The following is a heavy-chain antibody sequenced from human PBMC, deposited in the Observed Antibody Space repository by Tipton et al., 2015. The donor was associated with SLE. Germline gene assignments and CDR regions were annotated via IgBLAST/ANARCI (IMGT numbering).Heavy chain of an antibody. D-gene: IGHD3-10*01. CDR1: GGSISSYY. J-gene: IGHJ4*02. CDR3: ARDLAGRGGHYFDY. V-gene: IGHV4-59*01. Sequence: TLSLTCTVSGGSISSYYWSWIRQPPGKGLEWIGYIYYSGSTNYNPSLKSRVTISVDTSKNHFSLKLSSVTAADTAVYYCARDLAGRGGHYFDYWGQGTLVTVSS. CDR2: IYYSGST.